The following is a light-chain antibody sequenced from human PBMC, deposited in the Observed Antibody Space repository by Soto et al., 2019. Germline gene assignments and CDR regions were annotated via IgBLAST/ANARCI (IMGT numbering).Light chain of an antibody. CDR1: QSVRTY. CDR3: QQFSSYPLT. J-gene: IGKJ4*01. CDR2: DAS. Sequence: EIVMTQSPATLSVSPGERATLSCRASQSVRTYVAWYQQKAGQAPRLLIYDASNRATGIPARFSGSGSGTDFTLTISRLEPEDFAVYYCQQFSSYPLTFGGGTKVDI. V-gene: IGKV3-11*01.